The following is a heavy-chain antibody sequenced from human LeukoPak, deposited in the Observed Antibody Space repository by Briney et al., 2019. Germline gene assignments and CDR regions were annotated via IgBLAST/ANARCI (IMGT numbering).Heavy chain of an antibody. V-gene: IGHV1-69*05. CDR3: ASTTNPDMTTVVTEAFDI. Sequence: SVKVSCKASGYTFTSYDISWVRQAPGQGLEWMGGIIPIFGTANYAQKFQGRVTITTDESTSTAYMELSSLRSEDTAVYYCASTTNPDMTTVVTEAFDIWGRGTMVTVSS. J-gene: IGHJ3*02. CDR2: IIPIFGTA. D-gene: IGHD4-23*01. CDR1: GYTFTSYD.